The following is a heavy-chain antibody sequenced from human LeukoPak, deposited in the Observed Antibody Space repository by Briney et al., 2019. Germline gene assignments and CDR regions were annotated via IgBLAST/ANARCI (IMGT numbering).Heavy chain of an antibody. J-gene: IGHJ3*02. CDR3: ARGTVANDAFDI. D-gene: IGHD4-23*01. CDR1: GFTFSSYD. V-gene: IGHV3-13*01. CDR2: IGTAGDT. Sequence: PGGSLRLSCAASGFTFSSYDMHWVRQATGKGLEWVSAIGTAGDTYYPGSVKGRFTISRENAKNSLYLQMNSLRAGDTAVYYCARGTVANDAFDIWGQGTMVTVSS.